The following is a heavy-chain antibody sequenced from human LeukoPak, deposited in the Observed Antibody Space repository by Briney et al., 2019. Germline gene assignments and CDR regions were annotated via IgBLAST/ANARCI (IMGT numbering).Heavy chain of an antibody. CDR3: ARESLSSGSYSN. V-gene: IGHV3-53*01. CDR1: GFTVSSNY. Sequence: GGSLRLSCAASGFTVSSNYMSWVRQAPGKGLEWVSVIYSGGSTYYADSVKGRFTISRDNSKNTLYLRMNSLRAEDTAVYYCARESLSSGSYSNWGQGTLVTVSS. D-gene: IGHD3-10*01. J-gene: IGHJ4*02. CDR2: IYSGGST.